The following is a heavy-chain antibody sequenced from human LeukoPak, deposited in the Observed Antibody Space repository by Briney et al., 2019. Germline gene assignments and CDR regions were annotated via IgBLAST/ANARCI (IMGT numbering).Heavy chain of an antibody. J-gene: IGHJ4*02. Sequence: GGSLRLSCTASGFLFSNYWMTWVRQAPGKGLEWVANIKQDGSSKYYVDSVKGRFTISRDNAKNSLYLQMNSLRVEDSAIYYCARHLGGSEAFWGQGTLVTVSS. CDR2: IKQDGSSK. CDR1: GFLFSNYW. D-gene: IGHD3-10*01. V-gene: IGHV3-7*01. CDR3: ARHLGGSEAF.